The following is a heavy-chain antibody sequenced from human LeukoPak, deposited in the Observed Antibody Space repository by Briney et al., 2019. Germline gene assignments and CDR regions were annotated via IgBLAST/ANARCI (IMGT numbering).Heavy chain of an antibody. CDR3: ASPSCSSTSCYNKEGFSYHYYYMDV. V-gene: IGHV1-2*02. D-gene: IGHD2-2*02. CDR1: GYTFTGYY. CDR2: INPNSGGT. J-gene: IGHJ6*03. Sequence: GASVKVSCKASGYTFTGYYMHWVRQAPGQGLEWMGWINPNSGGTNYAQKFQGRVTMTRDTSISTAYMELSRLRSDDTAVYYCASPSCSSTSCYNKEGFSYHYYYMDVWGKGTTVTVSS.